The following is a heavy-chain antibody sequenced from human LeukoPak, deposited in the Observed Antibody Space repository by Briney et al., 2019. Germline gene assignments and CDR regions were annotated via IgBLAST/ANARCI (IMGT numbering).Heavy chain of an antibody. J-gene: IGHJ6*02. V-gene: IGHV6-1*01. CDR2: TYYRSKWYN. CDR1: GDSVSSNSAA. Sequence: SQTLSLTCALSGDSVSSNSAAWNWIRQSPSRGLEWLVRTYYRSKWYNDYAVSVKSRITINPDTSKNQFSLQLNSVTPEDTAVYYCARVGYSSVWTPFAMDVWGQGTTVTVSS. D-gene: IGHD6-19*01. CDR3: ARVGYSSVWTPFAMDV.